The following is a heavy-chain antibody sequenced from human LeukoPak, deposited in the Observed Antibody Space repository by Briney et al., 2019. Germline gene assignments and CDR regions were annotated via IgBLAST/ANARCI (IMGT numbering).Heavy chain of an antibody. CDR2: IYTGGST. CDR1: GFTLSSNY. V-gene: IGHV3-66*01. J-gene: IGHJ4*02. Sequence: GGSLRLSCAASGFTLSSNYMSWVRQAPGKGLEWVSVIYTGGSTYYEDSVKGRFTTSRDNSKNTLYLQMNSLRAEDTAVYYCYSMIVVTIRLINDYWGQGTLVTVPP. CDR3: YSMIVVTIRLINDY. D-gene: IGHD3-22*01.